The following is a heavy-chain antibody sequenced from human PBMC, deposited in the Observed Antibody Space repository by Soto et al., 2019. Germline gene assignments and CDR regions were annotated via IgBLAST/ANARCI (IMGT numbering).Heavy chain of an antibody. D-gene: IGHD3-22*01. CDR1: GYTFTSYD. CDR3: ARIRRFFSGSYSYYYYMDS. V-gene: IGHV1-8*01. CDR2: MNPNSGNT. Sequence: GASVKVSCKASGYTFTSYDINWVRQATGQGLEWMGWMNPNSGNTGYAQKFQGRVTMTRNTSISTAYMELSSLRSEDTAVYYCARIRRFFSGSYSYYYYMDSWGKGPTVNV. J-gene: IGHJ6*03.